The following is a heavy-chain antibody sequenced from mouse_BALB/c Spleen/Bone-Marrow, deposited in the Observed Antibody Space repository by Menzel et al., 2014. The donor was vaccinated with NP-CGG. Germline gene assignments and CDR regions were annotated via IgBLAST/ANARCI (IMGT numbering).Heavy chain of an antibody. CDR1: GYTFTNYW. J-gene: IGHJ2*01. Sequence: VKVVESGAELARPGTSVKMSCKAAGYTFTNYWIGWVKQRPGHGLEWIGDIYPGGGYTNYNEKFKGKASLTADTSSITAYMQLGSLTSEDSTIYYCARGHNFDYWGQGTTLTVSS. CDR2: IYPGGGYT. CDR3: ARGHNFDY. V-gene: IGHV1-63*02.